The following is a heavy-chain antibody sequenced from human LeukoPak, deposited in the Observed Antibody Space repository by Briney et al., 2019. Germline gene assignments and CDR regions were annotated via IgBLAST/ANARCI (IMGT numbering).Heavy chain of an antibody. D-gene: IGHD7-27*01. CDR3: AKDHWGSGYYFDY. V-gene: IGHV3-30*18. CDR1: GFTFSSYG. Sequence: PGGSLRLSCAASGFTFSSYGMHWVRQAPGKGLEWVAVISYDGNNKYYADSVKGRFTISRDNSKNTLYLQMNSLRAEDTAVYYCAKDHWGSGYYFDYWGQGTLVTVSS. CDR2: ISYDGNNK. J-gene: IGHJ4*02.